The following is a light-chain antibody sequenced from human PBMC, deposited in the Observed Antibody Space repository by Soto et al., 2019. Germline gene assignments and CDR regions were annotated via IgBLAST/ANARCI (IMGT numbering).Light chain of an antibody. J-gene: IGLJ2*01. V-gene: IGLV2-14*03. Sequence: QSALTQPASVSGSPGQSITISCTGTSSDVGAYDYVSWYQQHPGKAPKLMIYDVTNRPSGVSYRFSGSKSGNTASLAISGLQAEDEAGYYCSSYTTSSTIIFGGGAKLTVL. CDR3: SSYTTSSTII. CDR2: DVT. CDR1: SSDVGAYDY.